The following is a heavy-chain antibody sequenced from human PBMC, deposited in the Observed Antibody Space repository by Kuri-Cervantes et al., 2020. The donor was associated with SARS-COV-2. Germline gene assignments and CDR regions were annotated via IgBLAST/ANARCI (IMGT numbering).Heavy chain of an antibody. Sequence: SETLSLTCTVSGYSISSGYYWGWIRQSPGKGLEWIGSIYHSGSTYYNPSLKSRVTISVDTSKNQFSLKLSSVTAADTAVYYCARVSGAGAFDIWGQGTMVTVSS. J-gene: IGHJ3*02. V-gene: IGHV4-38-2*02. CDR3: ARVSGAGAFDI. CDR2: IYHSGST. CDR1: GYSISSGYY. D-gene: IGHD1-26*01.